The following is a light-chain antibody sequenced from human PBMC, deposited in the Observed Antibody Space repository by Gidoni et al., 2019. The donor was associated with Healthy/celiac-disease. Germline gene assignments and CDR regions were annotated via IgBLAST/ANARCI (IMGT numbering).Light chain of an antibody. CDR1: SSDAGGYNY. CDR2: EVS. J-gene: IGLJ1*01. CDR3: SSYAGSNNPYV. V-gene: IGLV2-8*01. Sequence: QSALTQPPSASGSPGQSVTLSCTGTSSDAGGYNYVSWYQQHPGKAPKLMIYEVSKRPSGVPDRFSGSKSGNTASLTVSGLQAEDEADYYCSSYAGSNNPYVFGTGTKVTVL.